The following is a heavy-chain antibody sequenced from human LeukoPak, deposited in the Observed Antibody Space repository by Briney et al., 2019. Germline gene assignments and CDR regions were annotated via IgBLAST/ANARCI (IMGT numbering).Heavy chain of an antibody. CDR2: IIPIFGTA. D-gene: IGHD3-10*01. V-gene: IGHV1-69*13. J-gene: IGHJ6*03. CDR1: GGTFSSYA. Sequence: ASVKVSCKASGGTFSSYAISWVRQAPGQGLEWMGGIIPIFGTANYAQKFQGRVTITADESTSTAYMELSSLRSEDTAVYYCARDLGVTMVRGVPRYMDVWGKGTTVTISS. CDR3: ARDLGVTMVRGVPRYMDV.